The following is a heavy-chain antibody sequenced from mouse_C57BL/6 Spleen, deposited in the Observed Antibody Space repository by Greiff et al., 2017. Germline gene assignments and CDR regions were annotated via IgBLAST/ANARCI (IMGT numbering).Heavy chain of an antibody. V-gene: IGHV1-9*01. CDR2: DLPGSGST. J-gene: IGHJ3*01. CDR1: GYTFTGYW. CDR3: ARMDDYGSSYGWFAY. Sequence: QVQLKESGAELMKPGASVKLSCKATGYTFTGYWIEWVKQRPGHGLEWIGEDLPGSGSTNYNEKFKGKATFTADTSSNTAYMQLRSLTTEDSAIYYWARMDDYGSSYGWFAYWGQGTLVTVSA. D-gene: IGHD1-1*01.